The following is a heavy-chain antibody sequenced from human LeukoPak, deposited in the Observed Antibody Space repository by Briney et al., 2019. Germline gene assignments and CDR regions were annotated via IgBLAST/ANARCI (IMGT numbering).Heavy chain of an antibody. J-gene: IGHJ4*02. CDR2: IYYGGST. Sequence: YIYYGGSTYYNPSLKSRVTISVDTSKNQFSLKLSSVTAADTAVYYCARAGFGGVIVFDYWGQGTLVTVSS. D-gene: IGHD3-16*02. V-gene: IGHV4-30-4*01. CDR3: ARAGFGGVIVFDY.